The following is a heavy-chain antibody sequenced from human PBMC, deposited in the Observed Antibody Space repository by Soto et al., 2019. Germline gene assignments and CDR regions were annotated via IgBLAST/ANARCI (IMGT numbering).Heavy chain of an antibody. Sequence: EVQRLESGGGLVQPGGYLRLSCTASGFTFSNYAMTWVRQAPGKGLEWVSTISGGSPSTYYADSVEGRFTISRDNSKNTLYLQVNSLRAEDTAVYYCAKGAYGSGKNYFDHWGQGTLVTVSS. CDR3: AKGAYGSGKNYFDH. D-gene: IGHD3-10*01. J-gene: IGHJ4*02. V-gene: IGHV3-23*01. CDR1: GFTFSNYA. CDR2: ISGGSPST.